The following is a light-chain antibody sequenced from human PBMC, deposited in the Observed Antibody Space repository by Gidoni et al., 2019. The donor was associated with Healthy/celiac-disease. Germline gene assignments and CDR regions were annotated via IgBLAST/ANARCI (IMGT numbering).Light chain of an antibody. V-gene: IGLV1-36*01. Sequence: QSVLTQPPSVSEAPRQRVTIPCSGSSSNIGNNAVNWYQKLPGKAPKLLIYYDDLLPSGVSDRFSGSKSGTSASLAISGLQSEDEDDYYCAAWDDSLNGWVFGGGTKLTVL. CDR1: SSNIGNNA. CDR3: AAWDDSLNGWV. J-gene: IGLJ3*02. CDR2: YDD.